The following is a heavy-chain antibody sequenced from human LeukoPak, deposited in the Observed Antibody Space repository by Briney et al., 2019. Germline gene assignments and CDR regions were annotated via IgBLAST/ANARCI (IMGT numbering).Heavy chain of an antibody. CDR3: ASSYFGSGSYYNHAFDI. J-gene: IGHJ3*02. V-gene: IGHV1-18*01. CDR1: GYTFTAYG. Sequence: ASVKVSCKASGYTFTAYGLNWVRQAPGQGLEWMGWISTYNGNTNFAQKVQGRVTMTTDTSTSTAYMELRSLRSDDTAVYYCASSYFGSGSYYNHAFDIWGQGTVVTVSS. CDR2: ISTYNGNT. D-gene: IGHD3-10*01.